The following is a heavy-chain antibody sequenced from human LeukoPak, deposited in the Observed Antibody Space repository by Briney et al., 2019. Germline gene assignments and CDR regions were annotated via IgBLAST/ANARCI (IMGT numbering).Heavy chain of an antibody. CDR3: ARDLGELHPTDYYGMDV. Sequence: QPGRPLRLSCAASGFTFSSYAMHWVRQAPGKGLEWVAVISYDGSNKYYADSVKGRFTISRDNSKNTLYLQMNSLRAEDTAVYYCARDLGELHPTDYYGMDVWGQGTTVTVSS. J-gene: IGHJ6*02. CDR1: GFTFSSYA. D-gene: IGHD1-26*01. CDR2: ISYDGSNK. V-gene: IGHV3-30*04.